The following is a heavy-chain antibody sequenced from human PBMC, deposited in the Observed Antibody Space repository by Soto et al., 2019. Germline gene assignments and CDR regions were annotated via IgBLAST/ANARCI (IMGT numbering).Heavy chain of an antibody. J-gene: IGHJ4*02. V-gene: IGHV4-39*01. D-gene: IGHD4-17*01. CDR1: GGSISSSSYY. CDR2: IYYSGST. CDR3: ARHLPMTTYGVYFDY. Sequence: SETLSLTCTVSGGSISSSSYYWGWIRQPPGKGLEWIGSIYYSGSTYYNPSLKSRVTISVDTSKNQFSLKLSSVTAADTAVYYCARHLPMTTYGVYFDYWGQGTLVTVSS.